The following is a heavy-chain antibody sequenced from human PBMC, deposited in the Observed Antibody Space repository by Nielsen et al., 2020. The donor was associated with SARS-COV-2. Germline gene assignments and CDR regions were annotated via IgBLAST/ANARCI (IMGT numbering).Heavy chain of an antibody. V-gene: IGHV1-3*01. CDR1: GYTFTSYA. J-gene: IGHJ1*01. CDR3: AAHLRGGYCSSTSCWGQH. CDR2: INAGNGNT. Sequence: ASVQVSCKASGYTFTSYAMHWVRQAPGQRLEWMGWINAGNGNTKYSQKFQGRVTITRDTSASTAYTELSSLRSEDTAVYYCAAHLRGGYCSSTSCWGQHWGQGTLVTVSS. D-gene: IGHD2-2*01.